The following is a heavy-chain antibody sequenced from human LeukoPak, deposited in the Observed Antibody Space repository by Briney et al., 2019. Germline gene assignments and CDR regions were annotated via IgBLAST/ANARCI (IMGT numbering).Heavy chain of an antibody. CDR3: ARAWAVAVTGGYY. Sequence: GGSLRLSCVASGFTFSTYWMHWVRQAPGKGLVWVSRINSDGSSISYADSVKGRFTISRDNAKNTLYLQMNSLRAEDTAVYYCARAWAVAVTGGYYWGQGTLVTVSS. CDR1: GFTFSTYW. J-gene: IGHJ4*02. CDR2: INSDGSSI. D-gene: IGHD6-19*01. V-gene: IGHV3-74*01.